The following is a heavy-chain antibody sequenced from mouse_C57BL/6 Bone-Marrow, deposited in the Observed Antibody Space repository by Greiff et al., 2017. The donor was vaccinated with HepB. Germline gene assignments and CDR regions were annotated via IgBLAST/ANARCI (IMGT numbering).Heavy chain of an antibody. CDR2: IDPENGDT. Sequence: EVQLQQSGAELVRPGASVKLSCTASGFNIKDDYMHWVKQRPEQGLEWIGWIDPENGDTEYASKFQGKATITADTSSNTAYLQLSSLTSEDTAVYYCTSITTVVDFDYWGQGTTLTVSS. V-gene: IGHV14-4*01. J-gene: IGHJ2*01. D-gene: IGHD1-1*01. CDR3: TSITTVVDFDY. CDR1: GFNIKDDY.